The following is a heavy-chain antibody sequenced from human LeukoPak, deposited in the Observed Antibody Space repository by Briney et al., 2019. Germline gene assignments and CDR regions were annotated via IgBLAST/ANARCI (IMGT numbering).Heavy chain of an antibody. J-gene: IGHJ4*02. CDR2: ISSSSYI. Sequence: PGGSLRLSCAASGFTFSSYSMNWVRQAPGKGLEWVSSISSSSYIYYADSVKGRFTISRDNAKNSLYLQMNSLRAEDTAVYYCAREAWQQLAHFDYWGQGTLVTVSS. CDR1: GFTFSSYS. D-gene: IGHD6-13*01. CDR3: AREAWQQLAHFDY. V-gene: IGHV3-21*01.